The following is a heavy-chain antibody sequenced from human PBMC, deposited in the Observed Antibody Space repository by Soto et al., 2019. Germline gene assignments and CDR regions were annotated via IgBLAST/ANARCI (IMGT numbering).Heavy chain of an antibody. J-gene: IGHJ5*02. CDR2: IYYSGST. V-gene: IGHV4-39*01. CDR1: GGSISSSSYY. CDR3: ARTGNFYYYETTGLPFDP. Sequence: SETLSLTCTVSGGSISSSSYYWGWIRQPPGKGLEWIGSIYYSGSTYYNPSLKSRVTISVDKSKNQFSLTLTSVTAADTAVYFCARTGNFYYYETTGLPFDPWGPGILVTVSS. D-gene: IGHD3-22*01.